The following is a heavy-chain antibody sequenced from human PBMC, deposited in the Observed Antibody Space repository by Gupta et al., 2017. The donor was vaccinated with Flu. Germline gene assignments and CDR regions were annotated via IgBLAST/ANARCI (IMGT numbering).Heavy chain of an antibody. J-gene: IGHJ4*02. CDR2: MADDGSNQ. Sequence: QAHLVPSGRGVVQLGTSLRISCSASGFPFSYYGMHWVRQAPGKWLEWMAVMADDGSNQWYADSVRGLFTISRDNSKNTLFLKMNSLRADDTAVYYCAKGGRHNWNYDGDYWGQGTLVTVSS. CDR1: GFPFSYYG. V-gene: IGHV3-30*18. CDR3: AKGGRHNWNYDGDY. D-gene: IGHD1-7*01.